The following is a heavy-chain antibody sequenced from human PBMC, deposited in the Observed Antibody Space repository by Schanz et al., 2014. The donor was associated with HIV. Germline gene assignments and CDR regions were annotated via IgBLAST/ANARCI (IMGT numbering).Heavy chain of an antibody. CDR2: ISYDGSNK. CDR1: GFTFSSYG. CDR3: ARGATTYSSGYYYPDY. V-gene: IGHV3-30*03. D-gene: IGHD3-22*01. Sequence: QVQLVESGGGVVQPGRSLRLSCAASGFTFSSYGMHWVRQAPGKGLEWVAVISYDGSNKYYADSVKGRFTISRDISKNTLYLQMNSLRAEDTAVCYCARGATTYSSGYYYPDYWGQGTLVTVSS. J-gene: IGHJ4*02.